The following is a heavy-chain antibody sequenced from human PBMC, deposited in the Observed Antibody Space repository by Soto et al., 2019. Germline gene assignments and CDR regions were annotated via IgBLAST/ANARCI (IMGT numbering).Heavy chain of an antibody. CDR1: GGSISSGGYY. J-gene: IGHJ6*02. CDR3: ARDRCSGGSCPYGMDV. Sequence: SETLSLTCTVSGGSISSGGYYWSWIRQHPGKGLEWIGYIYYSGSTYYNPSLKSRVTISVDTSKNQFSLKLSSVTAADPAVYYCARDRCSGGSCPYGMDVWGQGTTVTVSS. D-gene: IGHD2-15*01. V-gene: IGHV4-31*03. CDR2: IYYSGST.